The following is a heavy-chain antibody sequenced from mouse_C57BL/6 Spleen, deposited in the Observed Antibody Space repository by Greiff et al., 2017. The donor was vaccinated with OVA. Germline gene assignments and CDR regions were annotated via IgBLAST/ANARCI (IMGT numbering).Heavy chain of an antibody. D-gene: IGHD1-1*01. CDR1: GYSFTDYN. CDR3: ASTHYYGSSYDYAMDY. V-gene: IGHV1-39*01. Sequence: LVESGPELVKPGASVKISCKASGYSFTDYNMNWVKQSNGKSLEWIGVINPNYGTTSYNQKFKGKATLTVDQSSSTAYMQLNSLTSEDSAFYYCASTHYYGSSYDYAMDYWGQGTSVTVSS. CDR2: INPNYGTT. J-gene: IGHJ4*01.